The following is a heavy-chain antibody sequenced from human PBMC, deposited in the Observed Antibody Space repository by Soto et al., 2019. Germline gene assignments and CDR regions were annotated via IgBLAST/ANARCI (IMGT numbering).Heavy chain of an antibody. CDR1: GYTFTSYA. CDR2: INAGNGNT. Sequence: GASVKVSCKASGYTFTSYAMHWVRQAPGQRLEWMGWINAGNGNTKYSQKFQGRVTITSDTSASTAYMELSSLRSEDTAVYYCARDRAGYDILTGYWFFVGRRPQAGAFDIWGQGTMVTVSS. CDR3: ARDRAGYDILTGYWFFVGRRPQAGAFDI. V-gene: IGHV1-3*01. D-gene: IGHD3-9*01. J-gene: IGHJ3*02.